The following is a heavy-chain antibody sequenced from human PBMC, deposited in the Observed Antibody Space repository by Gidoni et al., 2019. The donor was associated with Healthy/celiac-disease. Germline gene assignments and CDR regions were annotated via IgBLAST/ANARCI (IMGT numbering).Heavy chain of an antibody. CDR3: AHSRIAVAGTGGDAFDI. J-gene: IGHJ3*02. V-gene: IGHV2-5*02. CDR1: GFSLSTIGVG. CDR2: IYWDDDK. Sequence: QITLKESGPTLVKPTQTLTLTCTFSGFSLSTIGVGVGWIRQPPGKALEWFALIYWDDDKRYSPSLKSRLTITKDTSKNQVVLTMTNMDPVDTATYYCAHSRIAVAGTGGDAFDIWGQGTMVTVSS. D-gene: IGHD6-19*01.